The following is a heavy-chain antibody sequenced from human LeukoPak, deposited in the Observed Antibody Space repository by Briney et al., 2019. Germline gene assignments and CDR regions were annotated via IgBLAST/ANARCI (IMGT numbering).Heavy chain of an antibody. CDR1: EYTFTGYY. Sequence: GASVKVSCKASEYTFTGYYLHWVRQAPGQGLEWMGWINPHSGDTDYAQKLQGRVTMTTDTSTSTAYMELRSLRSDDTAVYYCARDFVGGVAAVHDVFDIGGKGKMVTASS. V-gene: IGHV1-2*02. CDR2: INPHSGDT. J-gene: IGHJ3*02. CDR3: ARDFVGGVAAVHDVFDI. D-gene: IGHD2-15*01.